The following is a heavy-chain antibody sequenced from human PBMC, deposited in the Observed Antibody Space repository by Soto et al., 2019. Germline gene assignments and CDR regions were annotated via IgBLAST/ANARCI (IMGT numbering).Heavy chain of an antibody. D-gene: IGHD2-21*01. V-gene: IGHV4-34*01. Sequence: SETLSLTCAVYGGSFSGYYWSWIRQPPGKGLEWIGEINHSGSTNYNPSLKSRVTISVDTSKNQFSLKLSSVTAADTAVYYCARVSLWSRTNAWGQGTLVTVSS. CDR1: GGSFSGYY. J-gene: IGHJ5*02. CDR3: ARVSLWSRTNA. CDR2: INHSGST.